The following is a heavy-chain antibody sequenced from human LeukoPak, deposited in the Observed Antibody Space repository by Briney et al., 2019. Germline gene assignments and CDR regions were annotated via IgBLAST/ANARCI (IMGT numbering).Heavy chain of an antibody. J-gene: IGHJ4*02. CDR2: ISSSGSTI. Sequence: GGSLRLSCAASGFTFSSYEMNWVRQAPGKGLEWVSYISSSGSTIYYADSVKGRFTISRDNAKNSLYLQMNSLRAEDTAVHYCARDSSGPLGYWGQGTLVTVSS. D-gene: IGHD3-22*01. CDR3: ARDSSGPLGY. V-gene: IGHV3-48*03. CDR1: GFTFSSYE.